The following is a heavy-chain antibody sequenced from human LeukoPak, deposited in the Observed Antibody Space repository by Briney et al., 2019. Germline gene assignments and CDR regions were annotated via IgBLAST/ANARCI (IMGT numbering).Heavy chain of an antibody. Sequence: GGSLRLSCAASGFTFSSYSMNWVRQAPGKGLERVSSISSSSSYIYYADSVKGRFTISRDNAKNSLYLQMNSLRAEDTAVYYCARATRGYCSSTSCHDAFDIWGQGTMVTVSS. J-gene: IGHJ3*02. V-gene: IGHV3-21*01. CDR3: ARATRGYCSSTSCHDAFDI. CDR1: GFTFSSYS. CDR2: ISSSSSYI. D-gene: IGHD2-2*01.